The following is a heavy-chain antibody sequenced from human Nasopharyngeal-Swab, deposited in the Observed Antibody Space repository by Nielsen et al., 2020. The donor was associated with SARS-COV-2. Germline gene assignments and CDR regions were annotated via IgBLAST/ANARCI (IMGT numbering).Heavy chain of an antibody. D-gene: IGHD2-2*01. Sequence: GSLKLSCAASGFTFSSYWMSWVRQAPGKGLEWVAHIKQSGSGQYYVDSVKGRFTISRDNAKNSLSLQMNSLRAEDTAVYYCARYCSTTSCPRGFDYWGQGTLVTVSS. J-gene: IGHJ4*02. CDR2: IKQSGSGQ. CDR3: ARYCSTTSCPRGFDY. V-gene: IGHV3-7*03. CDR1: GFTFSSYW.